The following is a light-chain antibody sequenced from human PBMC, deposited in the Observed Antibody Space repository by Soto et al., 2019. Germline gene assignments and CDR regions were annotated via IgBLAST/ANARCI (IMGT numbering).Light chain of an antibody. Sequence: EIVLTQSPATVSLSPGERATLSCRASQTVSSYLAWFQQKPGQAPRLLIYDASNRATGIPARFSGSGSGTDFTLTISSLEPEDFAVYDCQQRSNWPLTFGGGTKVEIK. CDR2: DAS. J-gene: IGKJ4*01. V-gene: IGKV3-11*01. CDR1: QTVSSY. CDR3: QQRSNWPLT.